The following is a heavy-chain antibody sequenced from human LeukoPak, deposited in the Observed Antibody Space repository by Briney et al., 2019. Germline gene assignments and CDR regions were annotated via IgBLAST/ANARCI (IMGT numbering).Heavy chain of an antibody. D-gene: IGHD2-15*01. J-gene: IGHJ3*02. V-gene: IGHV4-59*01. CDR3: ARTLGYCSGGSCNGDAFDI. Sequence: SETLSLTCTVSGGSISSYYWSWIRQPPGKGLEWIGYIYYSGSTNYNPSLKSRVTMSVDTSNNQFSLKLSSVTAADTAVYYCARTLGYCSGGSCNGDAFDIWGQGTMVTVSS. CDR1: GGSISSYY. CDR2: IYYSGST.